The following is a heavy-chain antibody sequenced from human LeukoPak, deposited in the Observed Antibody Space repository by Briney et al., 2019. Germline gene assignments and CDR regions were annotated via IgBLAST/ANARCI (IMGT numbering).Heavy chain of an antibody. J-gene: IGHJ3*02. CDR2: APHDGSDE. V-gene: IGHV3-30*04. CDR1: GFTFSRYA. CDR3: ATGALYAFDI. Sequence: PGGSLRLSCAASGFTFSRYAMHWVRQAPGKGLEWVAVAPHDGSDEDYADSVKGRFTISRDNSKNTLNLQMNSLGPEDTALYYCATGALYAFDIWGQGTMVSVSS.